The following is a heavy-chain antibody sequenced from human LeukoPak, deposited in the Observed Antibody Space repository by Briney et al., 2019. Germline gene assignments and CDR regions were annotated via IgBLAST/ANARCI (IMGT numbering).Heavy chain of an antibody. CDR1: GFTFSSDA. CDR2: ISGSGGRT. Sequence: PGGSLTLSCAASGFTFSSDAMSWVRQAPGKGLEWVSAISGSGGRTFYADSVTGRFTTSRHNSKHTLYLQMNSLRAEDTAVYYCAKEVIGYSYGLLYYYGMDGRGQGTTVTVSS. V-gene: IGHV3-23*01. D-gene: IGHD5-18*01. CDR3: AKEVIGYSYGLLYYYGMDG. J-gene: IGHJ6*02.